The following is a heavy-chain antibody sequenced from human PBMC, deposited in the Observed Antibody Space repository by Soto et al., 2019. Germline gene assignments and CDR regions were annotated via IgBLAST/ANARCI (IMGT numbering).Heavy chain of an antibody. Sequence: QLQLQESGPGLVKPSETLSLTCTVSGGSISSSSYYWGWIRQPPGKGLEWIGSFYYSGSTYYNPSLKSRVTISVVTAKTRFPLRLGCVTAADTAVYYCARHVTRRYFDILAGYYTPDNYCYMDVGGKGTTVTVSS. V-gene: IGHV4-39*01. CDR3: ARHVTRRYFDILAGYYTPDNYCYMDV. J-gene: IGHJ6*03. D-gene: IGHD3-9*01. CDR1: GGSISSSSYY. CDR2: FYYSGST.